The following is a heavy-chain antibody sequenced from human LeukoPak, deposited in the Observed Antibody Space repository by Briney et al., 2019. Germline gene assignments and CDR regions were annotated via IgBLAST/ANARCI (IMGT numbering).Heavy chain of an antibody. CDR2: IYSGGST. CDR1: GFTVSSNY. V-gene: IGHV3-66*01. Sequence: GGSLRLSCAASGFTVSSNYMSWVRQAPGKGLEWVSVIYSGGSTYYADSVKGRFTISRDNSKNTLYLQRNSLRAEDTAVYYCARDGEQWGFDCWGQGTLVTVSS. D-gene: IGHD6-19*01. CDR3: ARDGEQWGFDC. J-gene: IGHJ4*02.